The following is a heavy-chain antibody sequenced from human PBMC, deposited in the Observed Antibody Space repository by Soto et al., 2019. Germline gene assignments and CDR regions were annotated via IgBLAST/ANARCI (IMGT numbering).Heavy chain of an antibody. CDR3: AKDWASYYYYDSSGYQNDP. CDR2: ISGSGGST. CDR1: GFAFSSYA. V-gene: IGHV3-23*01. D-gene: IGHD3-22*01. J-gene: IGHJ5*02. Sequence: HPGGSLRLSCAASGFAFSSYAMSWVRQAPGKGLEWVSAISGSGGSTYYADSVKGRFTISRDNSKNTLYLQMNRLRAEDTAVYYCAKDWASYYYYDSSGYQNDPWGQGTLVTVSS.